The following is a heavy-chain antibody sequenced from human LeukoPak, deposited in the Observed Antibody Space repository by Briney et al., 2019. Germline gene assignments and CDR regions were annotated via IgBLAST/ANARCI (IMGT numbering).Heavy chain of an antibody. CDR1: GGSFSGYF. CDR3: ARGYCRGGSCQVFDY. CDR2: INDSGST. D-gene: IGHD2-15*01. J-gene: IGHJ4*02. Sequence: PSETLSLTCAVYGGSFSGYFWSWIRQPPGKGLEWIGEINDSGSTKYNPSLESRVTISVDTSKNQFSLKLNSVTAADTSVYYCARGYCRGGSCQVFDYWGQGTLVTVSS. V-gene: IGHV4-34*01.